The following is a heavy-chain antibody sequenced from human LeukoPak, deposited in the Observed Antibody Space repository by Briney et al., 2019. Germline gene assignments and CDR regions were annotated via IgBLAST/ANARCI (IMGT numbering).Heavy chain of an antibody. CDR1: GGSISSGGYY. J-gene: IGHJ4*02. Sequence: SETLSLTCTVSGGSISSGGYYWSWIRQHPGKGLEWIGYIYYSGSTYYNPSLKSRVTISVDTSKNQFSLKLSSVIAADTAVYYCAREVAAAATALDYWGQGTLVTVSS. CDR2: IYYSGST. V-gene: IGHV4-31*03. CDR3: AREVAAAATALDY. D-gene: IGHD6-13*01.